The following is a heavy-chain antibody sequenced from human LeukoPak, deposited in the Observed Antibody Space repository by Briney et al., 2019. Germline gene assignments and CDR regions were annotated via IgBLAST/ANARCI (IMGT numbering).Heavy chain of an antibody. V-gene: IGHV1-46*01. CDR3: AHSYSNQISDFDY. Sequence: GASVKVSCKASGYTFTSYYMHWVRQAPGQGLEWMGIINPSGGSTSYAQKFQGRVTMTTDTSTSTAYMELRSLRSDDTAVYYCAHSYSNQISDFDYWGQGTLVTVSS. D-gene: IGHD4-11*01. CDR2: INPSGGST. J-gene: IGHJ4*02. CDR1: GYTFTSYY.